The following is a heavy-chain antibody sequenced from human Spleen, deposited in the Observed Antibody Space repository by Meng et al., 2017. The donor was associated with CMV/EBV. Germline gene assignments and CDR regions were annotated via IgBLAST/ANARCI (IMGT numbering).Heavy chain of an antibody. CDR2: IKQDGTEK. J-gene: IGHJ6*02. CDR3: ARESERAVGSLNYYYYYGMDV. V-gene: IGHV3-7*01. D-gene: IGHD6-19*01. CDR1: GFSFSSYF. Sequence: GGSLRLSCAASGFSFSSYFMSWVRQAPGKGLEWVANIKQDGTEKNYVDSVKGRFTISRDNAKNSLYLQMNSLRAEDTAVYYCARESERAVGSLNYYYYYGMDVWGQGTTVTVSS.